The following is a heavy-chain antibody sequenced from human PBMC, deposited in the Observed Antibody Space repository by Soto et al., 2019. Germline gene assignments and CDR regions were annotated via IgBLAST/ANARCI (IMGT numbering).Heavy chain of an antibody. D-gene: IGHD2-8*01. CDR2: IYHSGSA. J-gene: IGHJ4*02. CDR1: GGSVNSDSHY. Sequence: SETLSLTCTVSGGSVNSDSHYWSWIRQPPGKGLEWIACIYHSGSANYNPSLKSRVTISVDTSKNQFSLKLSSVTAADTAVYYCARVELGYCTNGVCYNGAKIGYWGQGTLVTVS. CDR3: ARVELGYCTNGVCYNGAKIGY. V-gene: IGHV4-61*01.